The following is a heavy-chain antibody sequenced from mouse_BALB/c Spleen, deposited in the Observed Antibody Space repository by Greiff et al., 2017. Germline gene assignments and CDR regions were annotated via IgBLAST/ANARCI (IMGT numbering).Heavy chain of an antibody. CDR3: ARYNYGSRGGNYFDY. D-gene: IGHD1-1*01. Sequence: EVKLVESGPSLVKPSQTLSLTCSVTGDSITSGYWNWIRKFPGNKLEYMGYISYSGSTYYNPSLKSRISITRDTSKNQYYLQLNSVTTADTATYYCARYNYGSRGGNYFDYWGQGTTLTVSS. CDR2: ISYSGST. CDR1: GDSITSGY. J-gene: IGHJ2*01. V-gene: IGHV3-8*02.